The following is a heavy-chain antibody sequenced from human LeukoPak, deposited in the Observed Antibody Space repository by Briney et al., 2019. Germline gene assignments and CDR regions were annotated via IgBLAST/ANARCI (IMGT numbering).Heavy chain of an antibody. CDR3: ARGGEYSSSWYFSGDMDV. Sequence: SETLSLTCTVSGGSISSSSYYWGWIRQPPGKGLEWIGSIYYSGSAYYNPSLKSRVTISVDTSKNQFSLKLSSVTAADTAVYYCARGGEYSSSWYFSGDMDVWGQGTTVTVSS. CDR2: IYYSGSA. D-gene: IGHD6-13*01. CDR1: GGSISSSSYY. V-gene: IGHV4-39*01. J-gene: IGHJ6*02.